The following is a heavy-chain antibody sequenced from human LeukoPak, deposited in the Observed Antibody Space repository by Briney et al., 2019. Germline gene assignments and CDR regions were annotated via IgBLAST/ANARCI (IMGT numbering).Heavy chain of an antibody. CDR3: ARSPVGYSGSYYNRGAFDI. Sequence: PSETLSLTCTVSGGSISNYYWTWIRQPPGKGLEWIGYIYYSGSTYYNPSLKSRVTISVDTSKNQFSLKLTSVTAADTAVYYCARSPVGYSGSYYNRGAFDIWGQGTMVTVSS. D-gene: IGHD1-26*01. V-gene: IGHV4-59*08. CDR1: GGSISNYY. J-gene: IGHJ3*02. CDR2: IYYSGST.